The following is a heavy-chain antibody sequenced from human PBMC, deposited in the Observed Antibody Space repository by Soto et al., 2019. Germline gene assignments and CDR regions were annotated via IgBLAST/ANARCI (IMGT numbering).Heavy chain of an antibody. CDR1: GFTFSSYG. Sequence: QVQLVESGGGVVQPGRSLRLSCAASGFTFSSYGMHWVRQAPGKGLEWVAVIWYDGSNKYYADSVKGRFTISRDNSKNTLYLQMNRLRAEDTAVYYCARRGRTGTEKYGMDVWGQGTTVTVSS. CDR3: ARRGRTGTEKYGMDV. V-gene: IGHV3-33*01. CDR2: IWYDGSNK. D-gene: IGHD1-1*01. J-gene: IGHJ6*02.